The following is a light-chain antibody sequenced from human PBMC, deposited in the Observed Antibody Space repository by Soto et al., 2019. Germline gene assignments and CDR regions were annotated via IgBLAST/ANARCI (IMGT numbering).Light chain of an antibody. CDR1: QSVSKY. CDR3: QQRNNWPRT. Sequence: EIVFTQSPATLSLSPGERATLSCRASQSVSKYLACYQQKPGQAPRLLVYDASTRATDTPARFSGSGSGTDFTLTISSLEPEDFAVYYCQQRNNWPRTFGPWNTVDVK. CDR2: DAS. V-gene: IGKV3-11*01. J-gene: IGKJ3*01.